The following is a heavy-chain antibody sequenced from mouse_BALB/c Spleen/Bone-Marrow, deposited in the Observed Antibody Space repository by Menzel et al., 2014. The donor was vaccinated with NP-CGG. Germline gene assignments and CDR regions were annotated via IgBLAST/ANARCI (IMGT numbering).Heavy chain of an antibody. V-gene: IGHV7-3*02. CDR1: GFTFTDYY. CDR3: ARAPIVFDY. CDR2: IRNKANGYTT. Sequence: EVHLVESGGGLVQPGGSLRPSCATSGFTFTDYYMSWVRQPPGKALEWLGFIRNKANGYTTEYSASVKGRFTISRDNSQSILYLQMNTLRAEDSATYYCARAPIVFDYWGQGTTLTVSS. J-gene: IGHJ2*01.